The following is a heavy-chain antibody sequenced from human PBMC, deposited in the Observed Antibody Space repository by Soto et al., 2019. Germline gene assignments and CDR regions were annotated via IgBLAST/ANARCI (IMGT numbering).Heavy chain of an antibody. Sequence: PSETLSLTCTVSGGSISSYYWSWIRQPPGKGLEWIGYIYYSGSTNYSPSLKSRVTISVDTSKNQFSLKLSSVTAADTAVYYCARDALLLWFGEFDYWGQGTLVTVSS. CDR2: IYYSGST. J-gene: IGHJ4*02. CDR1: GGSISSYY. V-gene: IGHV4-59*01. D-gene: IGHD3-10*01. CDR3: ARDALLLWFGEFDY.